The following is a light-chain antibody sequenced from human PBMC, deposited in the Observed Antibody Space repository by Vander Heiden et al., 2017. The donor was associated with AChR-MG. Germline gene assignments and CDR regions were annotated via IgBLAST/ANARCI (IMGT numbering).Light chain of an antibody. J-gene: IGLJ3*02. CDR3: AANVGRRWV. CDR1: STDLTTYNL. CDR2: EDN. V-gene: IGLV2-23*01. Sequence: QSVLTQPASVSGSPGQSITMPCTGTSTDLTTYNLVSWYQQLPDKAPKLIIYEDNKRPSGISYRFSGSNSGTTAYLTISGLQAEDEADYYCAANVGRRWVFGGGTKLTVL.